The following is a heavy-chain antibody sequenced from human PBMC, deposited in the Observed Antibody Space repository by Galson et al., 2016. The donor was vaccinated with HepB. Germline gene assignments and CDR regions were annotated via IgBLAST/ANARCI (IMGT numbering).Heavy chain of an antibody. Sequence: SETLSLTCTVSGASISNYSWSWIRQPPGKGLEWIGFIYYTGSTNYNPSLKSRVAMSVDTSKYQFSLTLTSVTAADTAMYYCASAGSDYDFWSGYPSNYHFDHWGQGTLVTVSS. V-gene: IGHV4-59*01. CDR1: GASISNYS. J-gene: IGHJ4*02. CDR3: ASAGSDYDFWSGYPSNYHFDH. CDR2: IYYTGST. D-gene: IGHD3-3*01.